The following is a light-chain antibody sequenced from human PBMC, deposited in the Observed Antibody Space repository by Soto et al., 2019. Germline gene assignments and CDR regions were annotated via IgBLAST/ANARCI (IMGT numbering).Light chain of an antibody. CDR3: AAWDDSVNVVV. V-gene: IGLV1-44*01. Sequence: QSVLTQPPSTSGTPGQRVSISCCGSSSNIGSNTVNWYQQLPGAAPKLLIYSNDQRPSGVPDRLSGSKSGTSVSLAFSGLQSEDEADYYCAAWDDSVNVVVFGGGTKLTVL. CDR1: SSNIGSNT. CDR2: SND. J-gene: IGLJ2*01.